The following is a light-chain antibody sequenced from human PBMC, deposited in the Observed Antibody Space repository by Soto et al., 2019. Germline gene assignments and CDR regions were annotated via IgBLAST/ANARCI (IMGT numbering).Light chain of an antibody. Sequence: DIVMTQPPLSLPVTPGEPASISCRSSQSLLHSNGYNYLDWYLKQPGQSPQLLIYLGSNRASGVPDRFSGSGSGTDFTLKISRVEAEDVGVYYCMQPLQSWTFGQGTKVDIK. CDR1: QSLLHSNGYNY. V-gene: IGKV2-28*01. CDR3: MQPLQSWT. CDR2: LGS. J-gene: IGKJ1*01.